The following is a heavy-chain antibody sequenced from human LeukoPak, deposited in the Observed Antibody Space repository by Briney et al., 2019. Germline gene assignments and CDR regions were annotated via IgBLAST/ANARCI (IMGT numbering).Heavy chain of an antibody. CDR3: ARVRGIVATTFNWFDP. CDR1: GYTFTGYY. V-gene: IGHV1-2*02. CDR2: INPNSGGT. D-gene: IGHD5-12*01. Sequence: ASVKVSCKASGYTFTGYYMHWVRQAPGQGLEWMGWINPNSGGTNYAQKFQGRVTMTRDTSISTAYMELSRLRSDDTAVYYCARVRGIVATTFNWFDPWGQGTLVTVSP. J-gene: IGHJ5*02.